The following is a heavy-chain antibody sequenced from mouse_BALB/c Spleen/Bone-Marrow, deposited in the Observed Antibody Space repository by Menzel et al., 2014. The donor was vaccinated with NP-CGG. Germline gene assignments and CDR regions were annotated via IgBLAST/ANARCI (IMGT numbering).Heavy chain of an antibody. CDR3: TRKYGPLYYFDY. D-gene: IGHD2-10*02. J-gene: IGHJ2*01. V-gene: IGHV1-69*02. Sequence: QVQLQQSGAELVRPGASVKLSCKASGYTFTSYWINWVKQRPGQGLEWIGNIYPSDSYTNYNQKFKDKATLTVDKSSSTAYMQLSSPTSEDSAAYYCTRKYGPLYYFDYWGQGTTLTVSS. CDR2: IYPSDSYT. CDR1: GYTFTSYW.